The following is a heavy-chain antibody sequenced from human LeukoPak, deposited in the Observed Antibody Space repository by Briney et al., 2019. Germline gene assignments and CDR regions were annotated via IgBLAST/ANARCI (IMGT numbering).Heavy chain of an antibody. CDR1: GYSFSSYW. CDR3: ARPSWMGLYRAFDI. V-gene: IGHV5-51*01. J-gene: IGHJ3*02. Sequence: GESLKISCKGSGYSFSSYWIAWVRQMPGKGLEWMAIIYPGDSDTRYSPSFQGQVTISADKSISTAYLQWSSLKASDTAMYYCARPSWMGLYRAFDIWGQGTMVTVSS. CDR2: IYPGDSDT. D-gene: IGHD1-1*01.